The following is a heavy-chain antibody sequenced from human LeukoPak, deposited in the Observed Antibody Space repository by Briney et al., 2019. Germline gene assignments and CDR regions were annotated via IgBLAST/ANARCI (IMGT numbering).Heavy chain of an antibody. CDR2: IYSGGST. D-gene: IGHD2-15*01. V-gene: IGHV3-66*01. CDR3: AKDSPPGIVAHYYYYVDV. J-gene: IGHJ6*03. Sequence: GGSLRLSCAASGFTVSSNYMSWVRQAPGKGLEWVSVIYSGGSTYYADSVKGRFTISRDNSKNTLYLQMNSLRAENTAVYYCAKDSPPGIVAHYYYYVDVWGKGTTVTVSS. CDR1: GFTVSSNY.